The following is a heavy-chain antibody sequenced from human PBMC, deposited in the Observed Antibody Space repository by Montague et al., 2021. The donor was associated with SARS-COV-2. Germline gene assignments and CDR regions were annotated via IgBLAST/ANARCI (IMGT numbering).Heavy chain of an antibody. J-gene: IGHJ6*02. D-gene: IGHD3-10*01. CDR3: ARDKVYGSGRGPREGRYYYCYGMDV. CDR2: IYYSGST. CDR1: GGSISSGGYY. Sequence: TLSLTCTVSGGSISSGGYYWSWIRQHPGKGLERIGYIYYSGSTYYNPSLKSRVTISVDTSKNQFSLKLSSVTAADTAVYYCARDKVYGSGRGPREGRYYYCYGMDVWGQGTTVTVSS. V-gene: IGHV4-31*03.